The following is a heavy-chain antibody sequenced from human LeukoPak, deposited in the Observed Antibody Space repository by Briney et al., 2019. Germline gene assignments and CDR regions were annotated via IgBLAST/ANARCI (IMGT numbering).Heavy chain of an antibody. D-gene: IGHD3-10*01. V-gene: IGHV3-48*04. CDR3: ASSSGGGQPYYFDY. CDR1: GFTFSSYS. CDR2: ISSSSSTI. Sequence: PGGSLRLSCAASGFTFSSYSINWVRQAPGKGLEWVSYISSSSSTIYYADSVKGRFTISRDNAKNSLYLQMNSLRAEDTAVYYCASSSGGGQPYYFDYWGQGTLVTVSS. J-gene: IGHJ4*02.